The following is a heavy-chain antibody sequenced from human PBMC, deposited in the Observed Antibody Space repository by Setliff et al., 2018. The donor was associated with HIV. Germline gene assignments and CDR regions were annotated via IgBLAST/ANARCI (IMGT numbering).Heavy chain of an antibody. V-gene: IGHV4-38-2*02. CDR3: ARQSSGSPEYFQH. J-gene: IGHJ1*01. Sequence: KASETLSLTCTVSGYSISSGYYWGWIRQPPGKGLEWIGSMYHSGTAFHNPSLKSRVTISVDSSKNQFSLNLSSVTAADAAVYYCARQSSGSPEYFQHWGQGTLVTVSS. CDR2: MYHSGTA. CDR1: GYSISSGYY. D-gene: IGHD1-26*01.